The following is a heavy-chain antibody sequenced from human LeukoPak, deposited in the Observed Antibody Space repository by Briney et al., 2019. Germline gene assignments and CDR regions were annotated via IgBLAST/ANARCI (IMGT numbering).Heavy chain of an antibody. CDR3: ARGPVGLSALDA. V-gene: IGHV3-74*01. CDR1: GFTFSSYW. D-gene: IGHD2-15*01. Sequence: GGSLRLSCAASGFTFSSYWMHWVRQAPGKGLVWVSRINSDGSETVYPDSVKGRFTISRDNAKNTLYLQMDSLRVEDTAVYYCARGPVGLSALDAWAQGILVTVSP. CDR2: INSDGSET. J-gene: IGHJ5*02.